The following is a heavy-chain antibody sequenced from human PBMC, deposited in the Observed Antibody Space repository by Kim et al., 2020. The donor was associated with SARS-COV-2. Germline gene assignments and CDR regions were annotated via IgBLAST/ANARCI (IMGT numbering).Heavy chain of an antibody. J-gene: IGHJ6*02. CDR1: GGSFSGYY. CDR3: ASLPLRPGGISPITWELDV. V-gene: IGHV4-34*01. CDR2: INHSGST. D-gene: IGHD1-20*01. Sequence: SETLSLTCAVYGGSFSGYYWSWIRQPPGKGLEWIGEINHSGSTNYNPSLKSRVTISVDTSKNQFSLKLSSVTAADTAVYYCASLPLRPGGISPITWELDVWGQGTTVTVSS.